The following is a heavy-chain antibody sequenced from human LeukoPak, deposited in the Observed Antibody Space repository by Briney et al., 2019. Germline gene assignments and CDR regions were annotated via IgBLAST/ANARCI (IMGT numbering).Heavy chain of an antibody. CDR1: GGSISSCY. D-gene: IGHD3-22*01. V-gene: IGHV4-59*01. CDR2: IYYSGST. CDR3: ARVKSYYDSSGYYLRGYYFDY. J-gene: IGHJ4*02. Sequence: SETLSLTCTVSGGSISSCYWSWIRQPPGKGLEWIGYIYYSGSTNYNPSLKSRVTISVDTSKNQFSLKLSSVTAADTAVYYCARVKSYYDSSGYYLRGYYFDYWGQGTLVTVSS.